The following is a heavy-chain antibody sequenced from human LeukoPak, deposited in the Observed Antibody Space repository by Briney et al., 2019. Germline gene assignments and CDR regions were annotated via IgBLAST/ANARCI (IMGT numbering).Heavy chain of an antibody. V-gene: IGHV1-18*01. CDR2: ISPDNGNT. Sequence: GASAKVSCKASGYTFTTYGISWVRQAPGQGLEWMGWISPDNGNTIYAQKVQGRVTMTTDTSTSTAYMELGGLRSDDTALYYCARLMGYSDYPFDYWGQGTLVTVSS. J-gene: IGHJ4*02. D-gene: IGHD4-11*01. CDR3: ARLMGYSDYPFDY. CDR1: GYTFTTYG.